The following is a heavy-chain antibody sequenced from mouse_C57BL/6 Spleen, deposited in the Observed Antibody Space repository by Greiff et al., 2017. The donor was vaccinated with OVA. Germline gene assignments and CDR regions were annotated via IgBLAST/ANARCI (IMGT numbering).Heavy chain of an antibody. CDR1: GYTFTDYY. J-gene: IGHJ3*01. Sequence: QVQLQQSGAELVRPGASVKLSCKASGYTFTDYYINWVKQRPGQGLEWIARIYPGSGNTYYNEKFKGKATLTAEKSSSTAYMQLSSLTSEDSAVYFCAREERTSWFAYWGQGTLVTVSA. V-gene: IGHV1-76*01. CDR3: AREERTSWFAY. CDR2: IYPGSGNT.